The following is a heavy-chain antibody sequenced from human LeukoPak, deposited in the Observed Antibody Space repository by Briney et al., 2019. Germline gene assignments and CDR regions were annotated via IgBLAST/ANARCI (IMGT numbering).Heavy chain of an antibody. Sequence: PSQTLSLTCTVSGGSISSYYWSWIRQPPGRGLEWIGYIYYSGSTNYNPSLKSRVTISVDTSKNQFSLKLSSVTAADTAVYYCARDYHWCSSTSCYRWFDPWGQGTLVTVSS. V-gene: IGHV4-59*01. CDR1: GGSISSYY. CDR3: ARDYHWCSSTSCYRWFDP. D-gene: IGHD2-2*01. CDR2: IYYSGST. J-gene: IGHJ5*02.